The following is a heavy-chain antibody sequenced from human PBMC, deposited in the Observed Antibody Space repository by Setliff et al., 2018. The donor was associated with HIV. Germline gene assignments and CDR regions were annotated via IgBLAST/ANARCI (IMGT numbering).Heavy chain of an antibody. Sequence: SETLSLTCTVSGGSISSYYWSWIRKPAGKGLEWIVRIYPSGSTNYNPSLKSRVTMSVDTSKNQFSLKLNSVTAAATAVYYCARAGHYYDSSWTALDYWGQGTLVTVSS. CDR2: IYPSGST. CDR3: ARAGHYYDSSWTALDY. CDR1: GGSISSYY. V-gene: IGHV4-4*07. J-gene: IGHJ4*02. D-gene: IGHD3-22*01.